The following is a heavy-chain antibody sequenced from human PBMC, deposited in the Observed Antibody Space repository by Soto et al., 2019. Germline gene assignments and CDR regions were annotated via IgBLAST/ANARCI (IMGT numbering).Heavy chain of an antibody. CDR1: GGTFSSYA. J-gene: IGHJ6*02. D-gene: IGHD3-9*01. Sequence: SVKVSCKASGGTFSSYAISWVRQAPVQGLEWMGGIIPIFGTANYAQKFQGRVTITADKSTSTAYMELSSLRSEDTAVYYCASSGLGYDILTGYPNPYGMDVWGQGTTVTVSS. CDR2: IIPIFGTA. CDR3: ASSGLGYDILTGYPNPYGMDV. V-gene: IGHV1-69*06.